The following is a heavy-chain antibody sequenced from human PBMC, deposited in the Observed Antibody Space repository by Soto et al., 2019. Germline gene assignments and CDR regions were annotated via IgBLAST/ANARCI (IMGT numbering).Heavy chain of an antibody. CDR3: TRGRCRGGDCQPNYYYHMDV. V-gene: IGHV1-18*01. CDR2: ISAYNGNT. Sequence: VKVACKAAGYTFISYGISRVRQAPGQGLEWMGWISAYNGNTNYAQKLQGRVDMTTDTSTSTAYMELSSLRAEDTAVYYCTRGRCRGGDCQPNYYYHMDVWGQGTTVPVSS. D-gene: IGHD2-21*02. CDR1: GYTFISYG. J-gene: IGHJ6*01.